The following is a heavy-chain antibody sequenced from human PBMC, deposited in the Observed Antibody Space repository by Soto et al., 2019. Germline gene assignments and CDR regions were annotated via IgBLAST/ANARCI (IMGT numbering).Heavy chain of an antibody. CDR1: GGSITSDEYY. Sequence: QVQLQESGPGLVKPSQTLSLTCSVSGGSITSDEYYWSWIRQPPGGGLEWIGHVYYTGRTSYSPSLKSRLTISIDTSKDQCALRLTSVSAADAAVYYCARDRSNSPDLFDSWGQVPLVAVSS. CDR2: VYYTGRT. D-gene: IGHD4-4*01. J-gene: IGHJ4*02. CDR3: ARDRSNSPDLFDS. V-gene: IGHV4-30-4*01.